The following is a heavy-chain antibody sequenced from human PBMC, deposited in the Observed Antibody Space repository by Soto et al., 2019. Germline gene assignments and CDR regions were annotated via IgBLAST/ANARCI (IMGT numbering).Heavy chain of an antibody. V-gene: IGHV1-69*02. CDR2: IIPILGIA. D-gene: IGHD1-1*01. J-gene: IGHJ5*02. CDR3: ARSPHDSTWWFDP. CDR1: GGTFSSYT. Sequence: QVQLVQSGAEVKKPGSSVKVSCKASGGTFSSYTISWVRQAPGQGLEWMGRIIPILGIANYAQKFQGRVTITADKSTSTAYMVLSSLRSEDTAVYYCARSPHDSTWWFDPWGQGTLVTVSS.